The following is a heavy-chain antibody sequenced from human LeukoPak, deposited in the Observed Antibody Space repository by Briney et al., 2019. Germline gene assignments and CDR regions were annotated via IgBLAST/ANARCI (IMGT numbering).Heavy chain of an antibody. J-gene: IGHJ3*02. D-gene: IGHD5-24*01. V-gene: IGHV3-33*01. CDR1: GFTFSSYG. CDR3: ARELERWLQLDAFDI. CDR2: IWYDGSNK. Sequence: GWSLRLSCAASGFTFSSYGMHWVRQAPGKGLEWVAVIWYDGSNKYYADSVNGRFTISRDNSKNTLYLQMNSLRAEDTAVYYCARELERWLQLDAFDIWGQGTMVTVSS.